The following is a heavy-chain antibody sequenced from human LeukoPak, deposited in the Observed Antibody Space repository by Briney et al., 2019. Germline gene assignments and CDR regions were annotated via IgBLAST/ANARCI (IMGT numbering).Heavy chain of an antibody. J-gene: IGHJ3*02. CDR2: VFHSGIT. Sequence: SETLSLTCSVSGYSISSGYYWGWIRQPPGKGLEWIGSVFHSGITYYNPSLKSRVTISVDTSKNQFSLKLSSVTAADTAVYYCARANYYDTSGYSRGAFDIWGQGTMVTVSS. CDR1: GYSISSGYY. CDR3: ARANYYDTSGYSRGAFDI. D-gene: IGHD3-22*01. V-gene: IGHV4-38-2*02.